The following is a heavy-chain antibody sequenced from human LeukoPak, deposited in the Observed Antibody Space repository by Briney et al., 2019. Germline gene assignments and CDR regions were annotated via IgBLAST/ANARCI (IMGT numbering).Heavy chain of an antibody. Sequence: NPSETLSLTCTVSGGSINNYYWGWIRQPPGKELEWIGSISYSESANYNPSLKSRVTISVDTSKNQFSLKLSSVTAADTALYYCARGEMGTTRMLNYWGQGTLVTVSS. V-gene: IGHV4-59*01. CDR2: ISYSESA. J-gene: IGHJ4*02. CDR1: GGSINNYY. CDR3: ARGEMGTTRMLNY. D-gene: IGHD5-24*01.